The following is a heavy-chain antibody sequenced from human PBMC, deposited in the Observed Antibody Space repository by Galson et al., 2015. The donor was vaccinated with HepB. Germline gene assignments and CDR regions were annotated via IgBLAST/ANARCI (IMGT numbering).Heavy chain of an antibody. J-gene: IGHJ6*02. Sequence: SVKVSCKASGGTFSSYAISWVRQAPGQGLEWMGGIIPIFGTANYAQKFQGRVTITADESTSTAYMELSSLRSEDTAVYYCARRRGDSGSYYDRHYYYGMDVWGQGTTVTVSS. CDR2: IIPIFGTA. D-gene: IGHD1-26*01. CDR1: GGTFSSYA. V-gene: IGHV1-69*13. CDR3: ARRRGDSGSYYDRHYYYGMDV.